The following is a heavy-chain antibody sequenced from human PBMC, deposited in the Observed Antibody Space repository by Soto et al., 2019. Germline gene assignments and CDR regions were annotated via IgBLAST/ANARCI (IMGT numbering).Heavy chain of an antibody. V-gene: IGHV3-15*01. J-gene: IGHJ3*02. CDR2: IRSKTDGGTT. CDR1: GLTFSNVW. CDR3: TYLSGAFDI. Sequence: EVQLVESGGGMVQPGESLRLSCVAFGLTFSNVWVSWVRQAPGKGLEWIGRIRSKTDGGTTDYAAPVKGRFTISRDDSKNTLYLQMNSLKIEDTAVYYCTYLSGAFDIWGQGTMVTVSS.